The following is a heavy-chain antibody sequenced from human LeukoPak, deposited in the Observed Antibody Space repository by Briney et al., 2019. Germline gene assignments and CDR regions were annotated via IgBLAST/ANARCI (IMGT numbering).Heavy chain of an antibody. CDR1: GGSISSYY. CDR3: ARGRGTMIVVVITDWYFDL. Sequence: PSETLSLTCTVSGGSISSYYWSWIRQPPGKGLEWIGYIYYSGSTNYNPSLKSRVTISVDTSKNQFSLKLSSVTAADTAVYYCARGRGTMIVVVITDWYFDLWGRGTLVTVSS. CDR2: IYYSGST. D-gene: IGHD3-22*01. V-gene: IGHV4-59*08. J-gene: IGHJ2*01.